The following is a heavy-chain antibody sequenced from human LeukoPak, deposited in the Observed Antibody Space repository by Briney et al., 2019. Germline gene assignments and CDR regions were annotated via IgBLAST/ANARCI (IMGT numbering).Heavy chain of an antibody. J-gene: IGHJ4*02. Sequence: SQTLSLTCTVSGGSISSGGYYWSWIRQPPGKGLEWIGYIYHSGSTYYNPSLKSRVTISVDRSKNQFSLKLSSVTAADTAVYYYASFGDFWSGYYNWGQGTLVTVSS. V-gene: IGHV4-30-2*01. CDR1: GGSISSGGYY. CDR2: IYHSGST. D-gene: IGHD3-3*01. CDR3: ASFGDFWSGYYN.